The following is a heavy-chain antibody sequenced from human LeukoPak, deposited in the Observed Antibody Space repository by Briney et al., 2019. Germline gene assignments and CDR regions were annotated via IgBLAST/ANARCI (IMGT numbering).Heavy chain of an antibody. CDR3: ARGARKGDDYGGFFDY. V-gene: IGHV3-48*03. D-gene: IGHD4-17*01. CDR1: GFTFSSYE. Sequence: GGSLRLSCAASGFTFSSYEMNWVRQAPGKGLEWVSYISSSGSTIYYADSVKGRFTISRDNAKNSLYLQMNSLRAEDTAVYYCARGARKGDDYGGFFDYWGQGTLVTVSS. CDR2: ISSSGSTI. J-gene: IGHJ4*02.